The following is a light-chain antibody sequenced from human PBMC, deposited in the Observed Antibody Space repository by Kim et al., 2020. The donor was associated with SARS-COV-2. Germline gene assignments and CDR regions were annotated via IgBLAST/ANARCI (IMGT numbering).Light chain of an antibody. CDR2: LEGSGSY. CDR3: ETWDSNTRV. J-gene: IGLJ3*02. V-gene: IGLV4-60*03. CDR1: SGHSSYI. Sequence: QLVLTQLSSASASLGSSVKLTCTLSSGHSSYIIAWHQQQPGKAPRYLMKLEGSGSYNKGSGVPDRFSGSSSGADRYLTISNLQSEDEADYYCETWDSNTRVFGGGTQLTVL.